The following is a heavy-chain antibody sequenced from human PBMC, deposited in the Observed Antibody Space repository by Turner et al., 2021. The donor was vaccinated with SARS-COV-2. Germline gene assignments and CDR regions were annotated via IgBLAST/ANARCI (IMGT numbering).Heavy chain of an antibody. CDR3: ARTTLVPAALEYWFDP. CDR1: GGSISSGGYY. V-gene: IGHV4-31*03. J-gene: IGHJ5*02. Sequence: QLQLQESGPGLVKPSETLSLTCTVSGGSISSGGYYWSWIRQHPGKGLEWIGYIHYSGSTYYNPSLKSRVTISVDTSKNQFSLKLSSVTAADTAVYYCARTTLVPAALEYWFDPWGQGTLVTVSS. CDR2: IHYSGST. D-gene: IGHD2-2*01.